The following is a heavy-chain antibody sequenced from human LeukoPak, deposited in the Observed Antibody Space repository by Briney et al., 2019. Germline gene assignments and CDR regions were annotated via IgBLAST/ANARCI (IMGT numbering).Heavy chain of an antibody. V-gene: IGHV3-30*02. Sequence: PGGSLRLSCAASGFTFSNYGIHWVRQAPGKGLEWVAFIRYDGSNKYYADSVKGRFTISRDNSKNTLYLQMNSLRAEDTAVYYCARDSSGWFFFDYWGQGTLVTVSS. CDR1: GFTFSNYG. J-gene: IGHJ4*02. CDR2: IRYDGSNK. CDR3: ARDSSGWFFFDY. D-gene: IGHD6-19*01.